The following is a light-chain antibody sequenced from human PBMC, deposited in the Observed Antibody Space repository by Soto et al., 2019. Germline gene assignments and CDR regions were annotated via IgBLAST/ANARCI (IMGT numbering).Light chain of an antibody. V-gene: IGKV1-5*01. CDR1: QTISSW. J-gene: IGKJ1*01. CDR3: QQYNSYWT. Sequence: DIQMTQSPSTLSGSVGDRVTITCRASQTISSWLAWYQQKPGKAPNLLIYDASSLESGVPSRFSGSGSGTEFPLTISSLQPDDFATYYCQQYNSYWTFGQGTKVDIK. CDR2: DAS.